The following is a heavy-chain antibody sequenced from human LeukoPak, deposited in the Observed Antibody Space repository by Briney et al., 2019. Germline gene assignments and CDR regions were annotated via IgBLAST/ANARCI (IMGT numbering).Heavy chain of an antibody. V-gene: IGHV3-21*01. CDR2: ISSSSSYI. D-gene: IGHD3-22*01. J-gene: IGHJ4*02. Sequence: GGSLRLSCAASGFTFSSYAMSWVRQAPGKGLEWVSSISSSSSYIYYADSVKGRFTISRDNAKNSLYLQMNSLRAEDTAVYYCARSDYYDSSGPRAGDYWGQGTLVTVSS. CDR1: GFTFSSYA. CDR3: ARSDYYDSSGPRAGDY.